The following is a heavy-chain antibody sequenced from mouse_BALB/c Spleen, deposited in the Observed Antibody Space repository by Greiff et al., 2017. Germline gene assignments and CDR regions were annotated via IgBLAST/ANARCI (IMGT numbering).Heavy chain of an antibody. Sequence: DVQLQESGPSLVKPSQTLSLTCSVTGDSITSGYWHWIRKFPGNKLEYMGYISYSGSTYYNPSLKSRISITRDTSKNQYYLLLNSVTTEDTATYYCARAELWLREGYFDYGGQGTTLTVSS. V-gene: IGHV3-8*02. CDR3: ARAELWLREGYFDY. CDR1: GDSITSGY. D-gene: IGHD2-2*01. CDR2: ISYSGST. J-gene: IGHJ2*01.